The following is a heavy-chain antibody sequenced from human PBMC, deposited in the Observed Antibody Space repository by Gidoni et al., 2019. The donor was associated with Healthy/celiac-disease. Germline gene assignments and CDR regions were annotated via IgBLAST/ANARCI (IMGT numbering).Heavy chain of an antibody. CDR2: IYWNDEK. D-gene: IGHD3-10*02. J-gene: IGHJ5*02. CDR3: AHCPGAGWFDP. CDR1: GFSLSTSGVG. V-gene: IGHV2-5*01. Sequence: QITLKESGPTLVKPTQTLTLTCTFSGFSLSTSGVGVGWIRQPPGKALEWLALIYWNDEKRYSPSLKSRLTITKDTSKNQVVLTMTNMDPVDTATYYCAHCPGAGWFDPWGQGTLVTVSS.